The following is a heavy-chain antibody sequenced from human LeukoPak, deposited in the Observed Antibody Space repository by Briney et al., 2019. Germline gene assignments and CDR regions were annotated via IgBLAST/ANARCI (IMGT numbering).Heavy chain of an antibody. D-gene: IGHD3-9*01. CDR1: GFTFSSYA. J-gene: IGHJ2*01. V-gene: IGHV3-23*01. CDR3: AKETVLRYFDPPVDFDL. CDR2: ISGSGGST. Sequence: PGGSLRLSCAASGFTFSSYAMSWARQAPGKGLEWVSAISGSGGSTYYADSVKGRFTISRDNSKNTLYLQMNSLRAEDTAVYYCAKETVLRYFDPPVDFDLWGRGTLVTVSS.